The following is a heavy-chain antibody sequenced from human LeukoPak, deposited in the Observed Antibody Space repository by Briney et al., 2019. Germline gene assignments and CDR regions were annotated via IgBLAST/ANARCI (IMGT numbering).Heavy chain of an antibody. CDR2: INDSGST. Sequence: SETLSLTCTVSGGSISSHHWSWYRQPPGKGLEWIGYINDSGSTNYNPSLKSRVTMSVDTSKNLISLRLSSVTAADTAVHYCARHTGAIWGQGTMVTVSS. CDR3: ARHTGAI. J-gene: IGHJ3*02. D-gene: IGHD7-27*01. CDR1: GGSISSHH. V-gene: IGHV4-59*08.